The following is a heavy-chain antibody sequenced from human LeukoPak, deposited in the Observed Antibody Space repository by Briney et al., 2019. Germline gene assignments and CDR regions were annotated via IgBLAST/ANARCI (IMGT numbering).Heavy chain of an antibody. J-gene: IGHJ6*02. CDR1: GFTFSNAW. D-gene: IGHD3-10*01. V-gene: IGHV3-15*01. Sequence: PGGSLRLSCAASGFTFSNAWMSWVRQAPGKGLEWVGRIKSKTDGGTTDYAAPVKGRFTISRDDSKNTLYLQMNSLKTEDTAVYYCTTSYGSGSYDTDYYYYYGMDVWGQGTTVTVSS. CDR3: TTSYGSGSYDTDYYYYYGMDV. CDR2: IKSKTDGGTT.